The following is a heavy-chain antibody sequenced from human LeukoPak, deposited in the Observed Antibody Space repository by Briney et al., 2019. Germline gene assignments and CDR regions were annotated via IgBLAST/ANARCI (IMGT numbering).Heavy chain of an antibody. CDR1: GFTVSSNY. CDR2: IYSGGST. Sequence: PGGSLRLSCAASGFTVSSNYMSWVRQAPGKGLEWVSVIYSGGSTYYADSVKGRFTISRDNSKNTLYLQMNSLRAEDTAVYYCAKDWGSRVYSAYDLFDYWGQGTLVTVSS. V-gene: IGHV3-66*01. D-gene: IGHD5-12*01. CDR3: AKDWGSRVYSAYDLFDY. J-gene: IGHJ4*02.